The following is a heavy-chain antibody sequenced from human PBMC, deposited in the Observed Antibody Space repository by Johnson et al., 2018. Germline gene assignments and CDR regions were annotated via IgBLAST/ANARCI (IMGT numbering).Heavy chain of an antibody. CDR1: GASISSRSDF. D-gene: IGHD3/OR15-3a*01. V-gene: IGHV4-39*07. CDR2: IFRTGIT. CDR3: GRGAAWTPIEY. Sequence: QVQLQESGPGLVKPSEPLSLICTVSGASISSRSDFWGWIRQPPGKGLEWIANIFRTGITYYNPSRKSRVALSVDTSKNQFSLNLTTVTAADTAVYYGGRGAAWTPIEYWGQGTLVTVSS. J-gene: IGHJ4*02.